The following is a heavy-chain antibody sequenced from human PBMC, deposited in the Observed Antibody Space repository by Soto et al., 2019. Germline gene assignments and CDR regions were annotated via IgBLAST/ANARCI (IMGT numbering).Heavy chain of an antibody. V-gene: IGHV3-74*01. CDR1: GFTLRSYW. Sequence: EVQLVESGGGLVQPGGCLRLSCAASGFTLRSYWMHWVRQVSGKGLVWVSRISGDGNITTYADSVKGRFTISRDNAKKSLYLQMSGLRAEDTSLYYCGGEVAARCRSFDYRGQVTQVTVSS. D-gene: IGHD2-15*01. CDR3: GGEVAARCRSFDY. J-gene: IGHJ4*02. CDR2: ISGDGNIT.